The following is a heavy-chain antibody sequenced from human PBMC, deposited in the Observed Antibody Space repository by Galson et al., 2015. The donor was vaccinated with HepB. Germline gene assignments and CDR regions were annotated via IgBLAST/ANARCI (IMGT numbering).Heavy chain of an antibody. D-gene: IGHD1-26*01. CDR2: IDWDDDK. Sequence: PALVKPTQTLTLTCTFSGFSLSTSGMRVSWIRQPPGKALEWLARIDWDDDKFYSTSLKTRLTISKDTSKNQVVLTMTNMEPVDTATYYCARSGSYDYYGMDVWGQGTTVTVSS. J-gene: IGHJ6*02. V-gene: IGHV2-70*04. CDR1: GFSLSTSGMR. CDR3: ARSGSYDYYGMDV.